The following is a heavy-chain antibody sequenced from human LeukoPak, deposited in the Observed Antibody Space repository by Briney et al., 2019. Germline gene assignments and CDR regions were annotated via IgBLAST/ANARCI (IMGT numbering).Heavy chain of an antibody. J-gene: IGHJ4*02. CDR1: GFTFSSYA. Sequence: PGRSLRLSCAASGFTFSSYAMHWVRQAPGKGLERVAVISYDGSNKYYADSVKGRFTISRDNSKNTLYLQMNSLRAEDTAVYYCARAPYSSGWFIREEYFDYWGQGTLVTVSS. V-gene: IGHV3-30-3*01. D-gene: IGHD6-19*01. CDR2: ISYDGSNK. CDR3: ARAPYSSGWFIREEYFDY.